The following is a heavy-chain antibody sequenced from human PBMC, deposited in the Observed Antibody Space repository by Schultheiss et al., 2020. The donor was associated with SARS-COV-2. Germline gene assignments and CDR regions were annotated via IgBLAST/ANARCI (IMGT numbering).Heavy chain of an antibody. D-gene: IGHD3-16*01. Sequence: GESLKISCAASGFTFSSYAMHWVRQAPGKGLEWVGRIKSKTDGGTTDYAAPVKGRFTISRDDSKNTLYLQMNSLKTEDTAVYYCTTDALGDYYYYYGMDVWGQGTTVTVSS. CDR3: TTDALGDYYYYYGMDV. J-gene: IGHJ6*02. CDR1: GFTFSSYA. CDR2: IKSKTDGGTT. V-gene: IGHV3-15*01.